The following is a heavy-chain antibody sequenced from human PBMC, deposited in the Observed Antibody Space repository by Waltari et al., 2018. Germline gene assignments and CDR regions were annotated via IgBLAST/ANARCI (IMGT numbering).Heavy chain of an antibody. CDR2: IYYSGST. CDR1: GGSISSYY. V-gene: IGHV4-59*01. CDR3: ARGGYSNYVTGGEGYMDV. Sequence: QVQLQESGPGLVKPSETLSLTCTVSGGSISSYYWSWIRQPPGKGLEWIGYIYYSGSTNYDPSLKSRVTISVDTSKNQFSLKLSSVTAADTAVYYCARGGYSNYVTGGEGYMDVWGKGTTVTISS. D-gene: IGHD4-4*01. J-gene: IGHJ6*03.